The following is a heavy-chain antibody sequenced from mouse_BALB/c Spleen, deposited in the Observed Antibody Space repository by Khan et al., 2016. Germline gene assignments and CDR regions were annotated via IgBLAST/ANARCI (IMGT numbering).Heavy chain of an antibody. CDR3: ARGGYYDYDIDY. D-gene: IGHD2-4*01. CDR1: GYTFTDYS. J-gene: IGHJ2*01. Sequence: QIQLVQSGPELKKPGETVKISCKASGYTFTDYSMHWVKQAPGKGLKWMGWINTETGEPTYADDFKGRFAFSLETSASTAYLQINNLKNEATATYFCARGGYYDYDIDYWGQGTTLTVSS. V-gene: IGHV9-2-1*01. CDR2: INTETGEP.